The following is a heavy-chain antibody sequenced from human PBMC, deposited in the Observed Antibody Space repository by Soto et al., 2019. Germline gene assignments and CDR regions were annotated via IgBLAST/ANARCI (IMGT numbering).Heavy chain of an antibody. CDR3: ACHQGSYYPYYYYYMDV. D-gene: IGHD3-10*01. V-gene: IGHV4-59*01. CDR1: GGSISSYY. Sequence: SETLSLTCTVSGGSISSYYWSWIRQPPGKGLEWIGYIYYSGSTNYNTSLKSRVTISVDTSKNQFSLKLSSVTAADTAVYYCACHQGSYYPYYYYYMDVWGKGTTVTVSS. CDR2: IYYSGST. J-gene: IGHJ6*03.